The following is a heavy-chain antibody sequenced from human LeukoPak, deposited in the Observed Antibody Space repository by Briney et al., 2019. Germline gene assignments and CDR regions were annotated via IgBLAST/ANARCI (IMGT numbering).Heavy chain of an antibody. D-gene: IGHD2-21*01. Sequence: GGSLRLSCAASGFTFSTYGMNWVRQAPGKGLEWVAAIAYDTSNQYYAESVKGRFTISRDNSKNTLYLLINSLSDEDTAVYYCAKSQGQYSPLRNYGMNVWGKGTTVTVSS. CDR3: AKSQGQYSPLRNYGMNV. V-gene: IGHV3-30*18. CDR2: IAYDTSNQ. J-gene: IGHJ6*04. CDR1: GFTFSTYG.